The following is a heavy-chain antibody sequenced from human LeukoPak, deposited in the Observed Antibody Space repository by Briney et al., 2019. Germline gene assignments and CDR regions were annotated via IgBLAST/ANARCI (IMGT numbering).Heavy chain of an antibody. Sequence: SETLSLTCAVYGGSFSGYYWSWIRQPPGKGLEWIGEINHSGSTNYNPSLKSRVTISADTSKNQFSLKLSSVTAADTAVYYCARIGIAVAGRVYWGQGTLVTVSS. V-gene: IGHV4-34*01. J-gene: IGHJ4*02. CDR2: INHSGST. D-gene: IGHD6-19*01. CDR3: ARIGIAVAGRVY. CDR1: GGSFSGYY.